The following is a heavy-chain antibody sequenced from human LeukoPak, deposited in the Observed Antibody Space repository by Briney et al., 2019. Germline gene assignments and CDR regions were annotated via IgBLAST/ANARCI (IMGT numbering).Heavy chain of an antibody. CDR3: ARAQVVAATPYYFDY. J-gene: IGHJ4*02. CDR1: GFTFSSYA. CDR2: ISSNGGST. D-gene: IGHD2-15*01. Sequence: PGGSLRLSCAASGFTFSSYAMHWVRQAPGKGLEYVSAISSNGGSTYYANSVKGRFTISRDNSKNTLYLQMNSLRAEDTAVYYCARAQVVAATPYYFDYWGQGTLVTVSS. V-gene: IGHV3-64*01.